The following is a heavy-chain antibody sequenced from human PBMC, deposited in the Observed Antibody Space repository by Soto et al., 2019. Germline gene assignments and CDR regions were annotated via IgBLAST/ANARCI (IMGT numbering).Heavy chain of an antibody. CDR3: ARDQEAGSFFPYYYGMDV. Sequence: GGSLRLSCATSGFTFSSYEMNWVRQAPGKGLEWVSYISSSGSTIYYADSVKGRFTISRDNAKNSLYLQMDSLRAEDTAVYYCARDQEAGSFFPYYYGMDVWGQGTTVTVAS. CDR2: ISSSGSTI. J-gene: IGHJ6*02. CDR1: GFTFSSYE. D-gene: IGHD6-13*01. V-gene: IGHV3-48*03.